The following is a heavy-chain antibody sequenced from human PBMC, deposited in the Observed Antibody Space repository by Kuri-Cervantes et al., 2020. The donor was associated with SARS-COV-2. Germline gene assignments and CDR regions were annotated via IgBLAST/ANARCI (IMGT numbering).Heavy chain of an antibody. Sequence: GGSLRLSCAASGFTFSDYYMSWIRQAPGKGLEWVSYISSSSSYTNYADSVKGRFTISRDNAKNSLYLQMNSLRAEDTAVYYCARDGVIQQLVRGHYYYYGMDVWGQGTTVTVSS. J-gene: IGHJ6*02. CDR2: ISSSSSYT. V-gene: IGHV3-11*05. CDR3: ARDGVIQQLVRGHYYYYGMDV. D-gene: IGHD6-13*01. CDR1: GFTFSDYY.